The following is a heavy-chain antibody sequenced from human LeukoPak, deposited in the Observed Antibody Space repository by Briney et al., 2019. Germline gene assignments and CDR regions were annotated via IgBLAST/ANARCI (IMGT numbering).Heavy chain of an antibody. CDR1: GGSISSGTYY. D-gene: IGHD3-3*01. V-gene: IGHV4-61*02. Sequence: SETLSLTCTVSGGSISSGTYYWSWIRQPAGKGLEWIGRIYASGTTNYNPSLKSRVTISEDTSKNQFSLKLGSVTAADTAVYYCARGRAYDFWSVSAWFDPWGQGTLVTVSS. J-gene: IGHJ5*02. CDR3: ARGRAYDFWSVSAWFDP. CDR2: IYASGTT.